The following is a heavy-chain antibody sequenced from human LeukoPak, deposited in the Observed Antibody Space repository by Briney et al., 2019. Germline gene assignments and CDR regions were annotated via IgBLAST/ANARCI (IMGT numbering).Heavy chain of an antibody. CDR3: ARHRSQLPYLHY. J-gene: IGHJ4*02. D-gene: IGHD2-2*02. Sequence: SEPLSLTCTVSGGSISSYYWSWIRRPPGKGLEWIGEINLSGSTYYNPSLKSRVTISVDTSKNQLPLKLSSVTAADTAVYYSARHRSQLPYLHYRRQGSLVTVSS. CDR1: GGSISSYY. CDR2: INLSGST. V-gene: IGHV4-59*05.